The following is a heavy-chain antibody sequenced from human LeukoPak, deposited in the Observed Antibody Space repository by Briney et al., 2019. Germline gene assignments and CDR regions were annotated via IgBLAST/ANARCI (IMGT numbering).Heavy chain of an antibody. J-gene: IGHJ4*02. CDR2: ISWNSGSI. V-gene: IGHV3-9*01. D-gene: IGHD3-16*02. CDR3: AKDTYYDYVWGSYRADY. CDR1: GFTFDDYA. Sequence: GRSLRLSCAASGFTFDDYAMHWVPQAPGKGLEWVSGISWNSGSIGYADSVKGRFTISRDNAKNSLYLQMNSLRAEDTALYYCAKDTYYDYVWGSYRADYWGQGTLVTVSS.